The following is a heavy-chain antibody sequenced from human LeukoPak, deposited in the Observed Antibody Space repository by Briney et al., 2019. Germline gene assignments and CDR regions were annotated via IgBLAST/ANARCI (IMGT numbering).Heavy chain of an antibody. V-gene: IGHV3-23*01. D-gene: IGHD3-10*01. CDR2: ISGSGGST. CDR1: GFTFSSYA. Sequence: GGSLRLSCAASGFTFSSYAMSWVRQAPGKGLEWVSAISGSGGSTYYADSVKGRFTISRDNSKNTAYLQMNSLRAEATAVYYCRTRPYVIRRAWGQGYFDLWGRGTLVTVSS. CDR3: RTRPYVIRRAWGQGYFDL. J-gene: IGHJ2*01.